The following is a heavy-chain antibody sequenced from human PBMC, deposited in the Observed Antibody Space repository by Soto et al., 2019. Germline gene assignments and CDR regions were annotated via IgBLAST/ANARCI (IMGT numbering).Heavy chain of an antibody. V-gene: IGHV3-30-3*01. D-gene: IGHD3-10*01. CDR2: ISYDGSNK. Sequence: GGSLRLSCAASGFTFSSYVMHWVRQAPGKGLEWVAVISYDGSNKYYADSVKGRFTISRDNSKNTLYLQMNSLRAEDTAVYYCARDVRGVNYYYHYGMHVWGQGTTVTVSS. J-gene: IGHJ6*02. CDR3: ARDVRGVNYYYHYGMHV. CDR1: GFTFSSYV.